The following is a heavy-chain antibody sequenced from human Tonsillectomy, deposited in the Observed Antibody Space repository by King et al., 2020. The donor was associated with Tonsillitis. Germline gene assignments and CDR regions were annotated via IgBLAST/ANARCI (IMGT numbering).Heavy chain of an antibody. CDR2: IKSKTDGGTT. D-gene: IGHD3-22*01. V-gene: IGHV3-15*01. CDR3: TTELSGYDNTWTYFDY. CDR1: GFTFSNAW. Sequence: QLVQSGGGLVKPGGSLRLSCAASGFTFSNAWMSWVRQPPGKGLEWVGRIKSKTDGGTTDYAAPVKGRFTISRDDSKNTLYLQINSLKIEDTAVYYCTTELSGYDNTWTYFDYWGQGTLVTVSS. J-gene: IGHJ4*02.